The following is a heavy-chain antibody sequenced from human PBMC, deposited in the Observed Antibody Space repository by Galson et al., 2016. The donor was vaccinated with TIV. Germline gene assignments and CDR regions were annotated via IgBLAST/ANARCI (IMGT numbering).Heavy chain of an antibody. Sequence: SLRLSCAVSGYMFSSYGMHWVRQAPGRGLEWVAFIQYDGSNKYYADSVKGRFTISRDNSKNTLFLQMNSLRAEDTAIYYCTKVPSRGFSYYYGLDVWGQGTTVTVSS. D-gene: IGHD3-22*01. CDR3: TKVPSRGFSYYYGLDV. J-gene: IGHJ6*02. CDR1: GYMFSSYG. V-gene: IGHV3-30*02. CDR2: IQYDGSNK.